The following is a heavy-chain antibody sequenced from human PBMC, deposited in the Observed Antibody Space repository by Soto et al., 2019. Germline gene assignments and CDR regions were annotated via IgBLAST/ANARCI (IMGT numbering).Heavy chain of an antibody. CDR3: ARAQGRGSGMDV. V-gene: IGHV4-31*03. Sequence: SETLYLTCTVSGGSISSGGYYWSWIRQHPGKGLEWIGYIYYSGSTYYNPSLKSRVTISVDTSKNQFSLKLSSVTAADTAVYYCARAQGRGSGMDVWGQGTTVTVSS. CDR1: GGSISSGGYY. CDR2: IYYSGST. J-gene: IGHJ6*02.